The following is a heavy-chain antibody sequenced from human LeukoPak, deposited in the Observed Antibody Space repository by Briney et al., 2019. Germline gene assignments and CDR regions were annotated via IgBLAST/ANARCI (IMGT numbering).Heavy chain of an antibody. Sequence: SETLSLTCTVSGDSINSYYWSWIRQTPGKGLEWIGYISYNGKTSYNPSLKSRVTISIDTSKNKFSLKLTSVTAADTAVYHCAREACPWGSGRDFFDPWGQGTLVSVSS. CDR2: ISYNGKT. V-gene: IGHV4-59*01. CDR1: GDSINSYY. D-gene: IGHD3-10*01. J-gene: IGHJ5*02. CDR3: AREACPWGSGRDFFDP.